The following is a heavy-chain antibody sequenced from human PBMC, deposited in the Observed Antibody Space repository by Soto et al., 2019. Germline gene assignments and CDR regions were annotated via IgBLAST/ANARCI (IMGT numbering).Heavy chain of an antibody. V-gene: IGHV1-69*01. Sequence: QVQLVQSGAEVKKPGSSVKVSCKASGGTFSSYAISWVRQAPGQGLEWMGGIIPIFGTANYAQKFQGRVTITAEEYTSTAYMELSSLRSEDTAVYYCARGYCSSTSCYSWFDPWGQGTLVTVSS. D-gene: IGHD2-2*01. J-gene: IGHJ5*02. CDR2: IIPIFGTA. CDR3: ARGYCSSTSCYSWFDP. CDR1: GGTFSSYA.